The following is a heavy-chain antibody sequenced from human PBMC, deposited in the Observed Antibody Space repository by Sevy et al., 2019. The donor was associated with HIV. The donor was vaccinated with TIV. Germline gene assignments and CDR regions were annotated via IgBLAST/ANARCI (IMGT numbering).Heavy chain of an antibody. J-gene: IGHJ4*02. CDR1: GFTFSSYE. CDR3: ARDLPPSATTVAHFDY. V-gene: IGHV3-48*03. CDR2: ISNSGTTI. Sequence: GGSLRLSCAASGFTFSSYEMNWVRQAPGKGLEWVSYISNSGTTISYSDSVRGRFSISRDNASNSLYLQMNSLRAEDTGVYYCARDLPPSATTVAHFDYWGQGTLVTVSS. D-gene: IGHD4-17*01.